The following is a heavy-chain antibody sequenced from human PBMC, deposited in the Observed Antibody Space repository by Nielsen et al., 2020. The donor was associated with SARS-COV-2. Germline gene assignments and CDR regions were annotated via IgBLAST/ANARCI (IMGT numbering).Heavy chain of an antibody. Sequence: GSLRLSCAASGFTFSSYAMSWVRQAPGKGLEWIGEINHSGSTNYNPSLKSRVTISVDTSKNQFSLKLSSVTAADTAVYYCAREGELLWFGERLNPLYGMDVWGQGTTVTVSS. CDR3: AREGELLWFGERLNPLYGMDV. V-gene: IGHV4-34*01. CDR1: GFTFSSYA. J-gene: IGHJ6*02. D-gene: IGHD3-10*01. CDR2: INHSGST.